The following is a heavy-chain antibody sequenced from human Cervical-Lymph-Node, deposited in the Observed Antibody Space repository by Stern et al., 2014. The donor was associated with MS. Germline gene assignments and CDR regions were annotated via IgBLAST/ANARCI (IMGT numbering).Heavy chain of an antibody. J-gene: IGHJ4*02. CDR2: INPFAGDT. CDR3: AREGVTPHWTDD. CDR1: GYPFSDFF. D-gene: IGHD1-1*01. V-gene: IGHV1-46*01. Sequence: QVQLVHSGAEMKKPGASVKVSCKASGYPFSDFFIHWVRQAPGQGLEWMGVINPFAGDTTYAQRFQGRVTMTRDTSTSTVYMELGSLTSDDTAVYYCAREGVTPHWTDDWGQGSLVTVSS.